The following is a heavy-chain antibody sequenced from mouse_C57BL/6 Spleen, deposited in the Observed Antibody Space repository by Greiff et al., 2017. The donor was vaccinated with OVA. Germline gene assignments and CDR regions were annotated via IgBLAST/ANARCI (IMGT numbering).Heavy chain of an antibody. CDR1: GYTFTSYG. CDR2: IYPRSGNP. CDR3: ARFTTVVPYAMDY. Sequence: QVQLQQSGAELARPGASVKLSCKASGYTFTSYGISWVKQRTGQGLEWIGEIYPRSGNPYYNEKFKGKATLTADKSSSTAYMELRSLTSEDSAVYFCARFTTVVPYAMDYWGQGTSVTVSS. V-gene: IGHV1-81*01. D-gene: IGHD1-1*01. J-gene: IGHJ4*01.